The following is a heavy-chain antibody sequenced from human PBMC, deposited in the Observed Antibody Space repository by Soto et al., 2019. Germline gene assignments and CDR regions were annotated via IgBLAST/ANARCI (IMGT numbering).Heavy chain of an antibody. CDR1: GYSFTSYW. CDR2: IYPGDSDT. D-gene: IGHD2-15*01. V-gene: IGHV5-51*01. Sequence: PGESLKISCKGSGYSFTSYWIGWVRQMPGKGLEWMGIIYPGDSDTRYSPSFQGQVTISADKSISTAYLQWSSLKASDTAMYYCARTPRGGEASPYYNYYYGMDVWGQGTTVTVSS. J-gene: IGHJ6*02. CDR3: ARTPRGGEASPYYNYYYGMDV.